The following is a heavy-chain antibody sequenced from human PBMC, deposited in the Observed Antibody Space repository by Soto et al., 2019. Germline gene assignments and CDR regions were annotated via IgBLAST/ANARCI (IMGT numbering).Heavy chain of an antibody. V-gene: IGHV1-18*01. CDR2: ISAYNGNT. CDR1: GYTFTSYG. CDR3: ARGNELGVPATYYYYGMDV. Sequence: ASVKVSCKASGYTFTSYGISWVRQAPGQGLEWMGWISAYNGNTSYAQKFQGRVTMTRDTSTSTAYMELSSLRSEDTAVYYCARGNELGVPATYYYYGMDVWGQGTTVTVSS. J-gene: IGHJ6*02. D-gene: IGHD2-2*01.